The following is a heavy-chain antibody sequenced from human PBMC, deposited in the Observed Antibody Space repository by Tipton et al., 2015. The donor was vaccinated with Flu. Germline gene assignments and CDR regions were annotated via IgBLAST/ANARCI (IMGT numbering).Heavy chain of an antibody. V-gene: IGHV4-38-2*01. J-gene: IGHJ5*02. Sequence: LRLSCAVSGDSIRNDYFWGWIRQPPGKGLEWIATIQRSGSTKYNPSLKSRVTISVDTSKNHFSQEMRSVTAADMAVYYCARRDFSNYVSHPKNWFDRWGQGILVTVSS. D-gene: IGHD4-11*01. CDR2: IQRSGST. CDR3: ARRDFSNYVSHPKNWFDR. CDR1: GDSIRNDYF.